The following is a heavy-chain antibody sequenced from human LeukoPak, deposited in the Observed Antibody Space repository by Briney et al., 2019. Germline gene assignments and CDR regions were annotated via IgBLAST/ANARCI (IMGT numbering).Heavy chain of an antibody. Sequence: SETLSLTCTVSGGSINSYYWTWIRQPPGKALEWIGYIYYSGSTYYNPSLKSRVTISLDTSKNQFSLKLSSVTAADTAVYYCASSTMVRGSSFWFDPWGQGTLVTVSS. CDR1: GGSINSYY. D-gene: IGHD3-10*01. CDR3: ASSTMVRGSSFWFDP. CDR2: IYYSGST. V-gene: IGHV4-59*01. J-gene: IGHJ5*02.